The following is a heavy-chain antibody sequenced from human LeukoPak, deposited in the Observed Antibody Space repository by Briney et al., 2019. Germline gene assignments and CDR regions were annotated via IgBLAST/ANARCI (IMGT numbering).Heavy chain of an antibody. V-gene: IGHV4-39*07. Sequence: SETLSLTCSVSGGSLISSSYYWGWSRQPPGKGLEWMGSIFYSGTTYYNPSLKSRVTISIDTSKNQFSLKLSSVTAADTAVYYCARTGYCSSASCYTASRPYYYYYMDVWGKGTTVTVSS. CDR3: ARTGYCSSASCYTASRPYYYYYMDV. CDR1: GGSLISSSYY. J-gene: IGHJ6*03. CDR2: IFYSGTT. D-gene: IGHD2-2*02.